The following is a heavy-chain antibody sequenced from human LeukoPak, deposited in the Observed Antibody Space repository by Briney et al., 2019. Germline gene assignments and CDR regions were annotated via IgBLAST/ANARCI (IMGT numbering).Heavy chain of an antibody. CDR1: GGSISGYY. D-gene: IGHD1-26*01. Sequence: SETLSLTCTVSGGSISGYYWIWIRQPPGKGLEWIAYIHYSGRTNYSPSLKSRVTMSVDTSKNQFSLKLSSVTAADTAVYYCARESRVGASDYWGQGTLVTVSS. CDR3: ARESRVGASDY. J-gene: IGHJ4*02. CDR2: IHYSGRT. V-gene: IGHV4-59*01.